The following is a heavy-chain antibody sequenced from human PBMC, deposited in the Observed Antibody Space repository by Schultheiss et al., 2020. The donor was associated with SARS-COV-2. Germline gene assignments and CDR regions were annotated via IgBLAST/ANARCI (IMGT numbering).Heavy chain of an antibody. D-gene: IGHD2-2*01. CDR1: GYSFTDYW. Sequence: GGSLRLSCKGSGYSFTDYWIGWVRQMPGKGLEWMGIIYPGDSDTRYSPSFQGQVTISADKSISTAYLQWSSLKASDTAMYYCASPYCSSTSCYTGFDYWGQGTLVTVSS. CDR2: IYPGDSDT. J-gene: IGHJ4*02. V-gene: IGHV5-51*01. CDR3: ASPYCSSTSCYTGFDY.